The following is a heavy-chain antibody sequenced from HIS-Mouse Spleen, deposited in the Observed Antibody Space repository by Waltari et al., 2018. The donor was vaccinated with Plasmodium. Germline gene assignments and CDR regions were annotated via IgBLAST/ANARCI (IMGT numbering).Heavy chain of an antibody. CDR1: GFTFRSYW. J-gene: IGHJ2*01. D-gene: IGHD6-13*01. CDR2: IKQDGREK. CDR3: ASSWYWYFDL. Sequence: EVQLVESGGGLVQPGGSLRRSCAASGFTFRSYWMSWVRQAPGKGLEWVANIKQDGREKYYVDSVKGRFTISRDNAKNSLYLQMNSLRAEDTAVYYCASSWYWYFDLWGRGTLVTVSS. V-gene: IGHV3-7*01.